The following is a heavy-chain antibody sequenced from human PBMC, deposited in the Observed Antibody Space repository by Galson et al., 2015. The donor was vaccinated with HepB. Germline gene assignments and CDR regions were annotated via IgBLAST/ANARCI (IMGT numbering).Heavy chain of an antibody. V-gene: IGHV1-8*01. D-gene: IGHD2-15*01. CDR1: GYTFTSYD. Sequence: SVKVSCKASGYTFTSYDINWVRQATGQGLEWMGWMNPNSGNTGYAQKFQGRVTMTRNTSISTAYMELSSLRSEDTAVYYCATIYCSGGSCHYWYFDLWGRGTLVTVSS. J-gene: IGHJ2*01. CDR3: ATIYCSGGSCHYWYFDL. CDR2: MNPNSGNT.